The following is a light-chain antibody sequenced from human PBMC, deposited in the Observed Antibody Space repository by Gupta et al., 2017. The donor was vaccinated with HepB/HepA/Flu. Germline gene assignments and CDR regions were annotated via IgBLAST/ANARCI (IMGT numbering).Light chain of an antibody. Sequence: DIQMTQSPSTLSASVGDRVTITCRASQSISSWLAWYQQKPGKAPKLLIYSASTLESGVPSRFSGSGSGTQFTLTISRLQPDDFGTYYCQQYDSFSSAWTFGQGTKVEIK. V-gene: IGKV1-5*03. CDR1: QSISSW. CDR2: SAS. CDR3: QQYDSFSSAWT. J-gene: IGKJ1*01.